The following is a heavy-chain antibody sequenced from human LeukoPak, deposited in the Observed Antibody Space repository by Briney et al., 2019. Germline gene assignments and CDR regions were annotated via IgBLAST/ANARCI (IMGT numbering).Heavy chain of an antibody. Sequence: PGGSLRLSCAASGFTFSSYAMSWVRQAPGKGLEWVSAISGSGGSTYYADSVKGRFTISRDNSKNTLYLQMNSLRAEDTAVYYCARGRSDYGDYYFDYWGQGTLVTVSS. CDR3: ARGRSDYGDYYFDY. J-gene: IGHJ4*02. D-gene: IGHD4-17*01. V-gene: IGHV3-23*01. CDR2: ISGSGGST. CDR1: GFTFSSYA.